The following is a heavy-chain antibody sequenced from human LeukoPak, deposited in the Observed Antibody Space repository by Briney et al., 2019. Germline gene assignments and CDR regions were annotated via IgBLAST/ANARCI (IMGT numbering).Heavy chain of an antibody. V-gene: IGHV3-66*01. J-gene: IGHJ4*02. Sequence: GGSLRLSCEASGFTVSSNYMSWVRQAPGKGLEWVSVIYSGGSTYYADSVKGRFTISRDNSKNTLYLQMNSLRVEDTAVYYRARYSNRWQFDYWGQGTLVTVSS. CDR2: IYSGGST. CDR3: ARYSNRWQFDY. CDR1: GFTVSSNY. D-gene: IGHD6-13*01.